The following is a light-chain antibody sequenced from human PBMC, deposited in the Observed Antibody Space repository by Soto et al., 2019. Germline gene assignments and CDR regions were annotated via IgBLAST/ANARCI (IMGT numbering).Light chain of an antibody. Sequence: EIVMTQTPLSLSVTPGQPASISCKSSQSLLHSDGKTYVYWYLQKPGKPPQLLIYEVSKRFSGVSDSFSGGVSGTDFTMKISRVESEDVGVYYCMQIIQVPITFCQGTRLEIK. V-gene: IGKV2D-29*01. CDR3: MQIIQVPIT. CDR1: QSLLHSDGKTY. CDR2: EVS. J-gene: IGKJ5*01.